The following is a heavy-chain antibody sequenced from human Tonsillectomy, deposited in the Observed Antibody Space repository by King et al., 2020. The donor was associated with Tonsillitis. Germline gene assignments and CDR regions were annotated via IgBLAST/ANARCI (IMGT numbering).Heavy chain of an antibody. CDR3: TRDRYSGTQ. CDR2: MNPTGGTT. D-gene: IGHD1-26*01. V-gene: IGHV1-46*03. J-gene: IGHJ4*02. CDR1: GYTFTSDY. Sequence: QLVQSGAEVKKPGASVKVSCKASGYTFTSDYMHWVRQAPGQGLEWRGIMNPTGGTTNYAQKFQGRVTMTWDTSTSTVYMDLTNLRSEDTAVYFCTRDRYSGTQWGPGTLVSVPT.